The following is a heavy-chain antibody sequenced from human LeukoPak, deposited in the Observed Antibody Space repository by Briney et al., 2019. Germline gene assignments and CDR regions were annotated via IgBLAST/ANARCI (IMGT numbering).Heavy chain of an antibody. CDR1: GFTFSDYY. D-gene: IGHD5-18*01. CDR3: ARDKYSYGSSWYFDL. J-gene: IGHJ2*01. Sequence: GGSLRLSCAASGFTFSDYYMSWIRQAPGKGLEWVSYISRSGSTIYYADSVKGRFTISRDNAKNSLYLQMNSLRAEDTAVYYCARDKYSYGSSWYFDLWGRGTLVTVSS. CDR2: ISRSGSTI. V-gene: IGHV3-11*04.